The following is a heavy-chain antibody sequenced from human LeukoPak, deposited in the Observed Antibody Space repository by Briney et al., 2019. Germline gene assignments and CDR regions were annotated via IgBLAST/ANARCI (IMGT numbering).Heavy chain of an antibody. CDR1: EYTFSVYH. CDR3: ARILGGSWAFDY. CDR2: INPDSGDT. J-gene: IGHJ4*02. Sequence: ASVNVSRKASEYTFSVYHIHWVRQAPGQGLEWMAWINPDSGDTNYAQKFQGRVTMTRDTSISTAYMEVSSLRSDDTAVYYCARILGGSWAFDYWGEGTLVTVSS. D-gene: IGHD6-13*01. V-gene: IGHV1-2*02.